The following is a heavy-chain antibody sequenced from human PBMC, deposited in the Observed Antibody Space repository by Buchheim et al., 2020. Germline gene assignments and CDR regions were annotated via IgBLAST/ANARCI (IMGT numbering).Heavy chain of an antibody. V-gene: IGHV3-48*01. CDR1: GFTFSSYS. J-gene: IGHJ4*02. D-gene: IGHD2-15*01. CDR2: IGRSSSTI. Sequence: EVQLVESGGGLVQPGGSLRLSCAASGFTFSSYSMNWVRQAPGKGLEWVSYIGRSSSTIYYADSVKGRFTLSRDNVKNSLSLQMNSLRAEETAVYYCAKDCIVVVDSPAGYWGQGTL. CDR3: AKDCIVVVDSPAGY.